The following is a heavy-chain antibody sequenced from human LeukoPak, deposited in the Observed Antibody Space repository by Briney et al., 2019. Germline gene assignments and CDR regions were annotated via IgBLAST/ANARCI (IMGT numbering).Heavy chain of an antibody. CDR1: GFTFSSYA. CDR2: ISYDGSNK. D-gene: IGHD7-27*01. V-gene: IGHV3-30-3*01. Sequence: GRSLRLSCAASGFTFSSYAMHWVRQAPGKGLEWVAVISYDGSNKYYAASVKGRFTISRDNSKNTLYLQMNSLRAEDTAVYYCARDLNWGDSSLWGQGTLVTVSS. CDR3: ARDLNWGDSSL. J-gene: IGHJ4*02.